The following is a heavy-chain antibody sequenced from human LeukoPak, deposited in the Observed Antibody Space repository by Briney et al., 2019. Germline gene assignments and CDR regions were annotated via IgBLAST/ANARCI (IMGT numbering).Heavy chain of an antibody. Sequence: GASVKVSCKASGYTFTDYYMHWVRQAPGQGLEWMGWINPNSGGTNYAQKFQGRVTMTRDTSISTAYMELSRLRSDDTAVYYCARDLNIILYGGNCFDYWGQGTLVTVSS. J-gene: IGHJ4*02. CDR3: ARDLNIILYGGNCFDY. CDR2: INPNSGGT. D-gene: IGHD4-23*01. CDR1: GYTFTDYY. V-gene: IGHV1-2*02.